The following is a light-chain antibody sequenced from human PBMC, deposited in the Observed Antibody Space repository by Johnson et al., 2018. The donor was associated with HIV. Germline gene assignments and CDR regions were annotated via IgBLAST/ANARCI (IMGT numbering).Light chain of an antibody. CDR3: GAWDSSLTTYV. CDR2: ENS. V-gene: IGLV1-51*02. Sequence: QSVLTQPPSVSAAPGQKVTISCSGSSSNIGNNYVSWYQKLPGTAPKLLIYENSKRPSGIPDRFSGSQSGTSATLGITGLQTGDEADYYCGAWDSSLTTYVFGTGTKVTVL. J-gene: IGLJ1*01. CDR1: SSNIGNNY.